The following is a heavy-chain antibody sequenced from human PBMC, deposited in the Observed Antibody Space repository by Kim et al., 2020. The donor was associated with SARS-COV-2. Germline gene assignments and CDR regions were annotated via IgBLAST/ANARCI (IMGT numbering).Heavy chain of an antibody. CDR3: ARLSIAAAGPPPILVDY. Sequence: ASVKVSCKASGYTFTGYYMHWVRQAPGQGLEWMGRINPNSGGTNYAQTFQGRVTMTRDTSISTAYMELSRLRSDDKAVYYCARLSIAAAGPPPILVDYWGQGTLVTVSS. V-gene: IGHV1-2*06. D-gene: IGHD6-13*01. J-gene: IGHJ4*02. CDR1: GYTFTGYY. CDR2: INPNSGGT.